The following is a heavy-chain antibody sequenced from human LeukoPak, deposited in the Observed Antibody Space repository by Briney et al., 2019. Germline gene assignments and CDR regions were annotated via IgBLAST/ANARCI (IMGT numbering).Heavy chain of an antibody. CDR1: GYSISSGYY. CDR3: AREPYYYGSGSYGYFDY. J-gene: IGHJ4*02. D-gene: IGHD3-10*01. CDR2: IYHSGST. Sequence: SETLSLTCTVSGYSISSGYYWGWIRQPPGKGLEWIGSIYHSGSTYYNPSLKSRVTISVDTSKNQFSLKLSSVTAADTAVYYCAREPYYYGSGSYGYFDYWGQGTLVTVSS. V-gene: IGHV4-38-2*02.